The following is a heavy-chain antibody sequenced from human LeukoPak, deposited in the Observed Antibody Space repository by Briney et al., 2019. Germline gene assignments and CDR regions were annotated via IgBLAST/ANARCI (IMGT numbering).Heavy chain of an antibody. D-gene: IGHD3-22*01. CDR1: GYTFTSYG. CDR2: ISAYNGNT. CDR3: ARAEAVIAAGFDY. J-gene: IGHJ4*02. Sequence: ASVKVSCKASGYTFTSYGISWVRQAPGQGLEWMGWISAYNGNTNYAQKLQGRVTMTTDKSTSTAYMELSSLRSEDTAVYYCARAEAVIAAGFDYWGQGTLVTVSS. V-gene: IGHV1-18*01.